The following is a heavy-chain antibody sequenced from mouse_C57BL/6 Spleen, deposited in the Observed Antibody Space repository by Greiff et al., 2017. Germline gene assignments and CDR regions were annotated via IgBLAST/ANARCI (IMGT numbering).Heavy chain of an antibody. CDR1: GYSFTDYN. J-gene: IGHJ4*01. Sequence: EVQLQQSGPELVKPGASVKISCKASGYSFTDYNMNWVKQSNGKSLEWIGVINPNYGTTSYNQKFKGKATLTVDQSSSPAYMQLNSLTSEDSAVYYCARNGTNWDEVYAMDYWGQGTSVTVSS. CDR3: ARNGTNWDEVYAMDY. V-gene: IGHV1-39*01. D-gene: IGHD4-1*02. CDR2: INPNYGTT.